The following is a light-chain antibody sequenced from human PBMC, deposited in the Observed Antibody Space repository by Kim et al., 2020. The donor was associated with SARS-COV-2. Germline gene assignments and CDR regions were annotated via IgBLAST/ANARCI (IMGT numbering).Light chain of an antibody. CDR1: QSVGSRY. CDR3: QQYLKSPLT. Sequence: PGERATLSCRASQSVGSRYLAWFQHKPGQPPSLLMYDTSKRATGVPDRFSGSGSGTDFTLTVSRLEAEDYAVYYCQQYLKSPLTFGGGTKVDIK. CDR2: DTS. V-gene: IGKV3-20*01. J-gene: IGKJ4*01.